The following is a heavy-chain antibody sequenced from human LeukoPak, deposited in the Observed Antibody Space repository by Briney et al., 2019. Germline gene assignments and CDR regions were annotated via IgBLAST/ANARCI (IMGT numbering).Heavy chain of an antibody. V-gene: IGHV4-34*01. CDR3: ARGDGYSLNFDY. J-gene: IGHJ4*02. Sequence: SETLSLTCTVSGGSISSYYWSWIRQPPGKGLEWIGEINHSGSTNYNPSLKSRVTISVDTSKNQFSLKLNSVTAADTAVYYCARGDGYSLNFDYWGQGTLVTVSS. CDR1: GGSISSYY. CDR2: INHSGST. D-gene: IGHD5-24*01.